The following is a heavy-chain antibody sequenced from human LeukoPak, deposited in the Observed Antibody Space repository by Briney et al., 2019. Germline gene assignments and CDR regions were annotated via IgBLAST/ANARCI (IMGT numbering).Heavy chain of an antibody. V-gene: IGHV3-30*18. CDR3: AKDPGYYDSTAYIFEY. CDR1: GFTSNTHA. CDR2: ISYDGTNK. J-gene: IGHJ4*02. Sequence: GGSLRLSCAASGFTSNTHAIHWVRQTPGKGLQWVAVISYDGTNKYYADSVKGRFTISRDNSKNTMYLQMNSLSAEDTAVYYCAKDPGYYDSTAYIFEYWGQGTLVTVSS. D-gene: IGHD3-22*01.